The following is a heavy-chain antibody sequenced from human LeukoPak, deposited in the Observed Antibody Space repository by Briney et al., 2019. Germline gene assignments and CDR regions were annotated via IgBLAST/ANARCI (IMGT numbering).Heavy chain of an antibody. V-gene: IGHV1-69*04. CDR1: GGTFSSYA. Sequence: ASVKVSCKASGGTFSSYAISWVRQAPGQGLEWMGRIIPILGIANYAQKFQGRVTITADKSTSTAYMELSSLRSEDTAVYYCATLTMVRGVHGWFDPWGQGTLVTVSS. J-gene: IGHJ5*02. CDR3: ATLTMVRGVHGWFDP. D-gene: IGHD3-10*01. CDR2: IIPILGIA.